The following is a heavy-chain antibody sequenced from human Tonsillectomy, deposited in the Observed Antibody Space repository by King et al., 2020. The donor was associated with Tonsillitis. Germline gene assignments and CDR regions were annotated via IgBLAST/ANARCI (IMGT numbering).Heavy chain of an antibody. CDR1: GFTFSDYY. V-gene: IGHV3-11*01. Sequence: VQLVESGGGLVKPGGSLRLSCVVSGFTFSDYYMSWIRQAPGKGLEWISFISSTGNTVYYADSVKGRFTISRDNAKNSVYLQMNSLRAEDTAVYYCARASRGTDYWGQGALVTVSS. CDR3: ARASRGTDY. D-gene: IGHD6-13*01. J-gene: IGHJ4*02. CDR2: ISSTGNTV.